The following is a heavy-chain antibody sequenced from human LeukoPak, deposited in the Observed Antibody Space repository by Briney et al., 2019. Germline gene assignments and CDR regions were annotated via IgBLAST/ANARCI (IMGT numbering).Heavy chain of an antibody. D-gene: IGHD6-19*01. J-gene: IGHJ4*02. Sequence: GGSLILSCASSGFSLSTYGVSWVRQPPGKGLEWISGITGTGGSTYYADSVKGRFTVSRDTSKNTLYLQMNSLRAEDTAIYYCAKDHGTAVAGFYYWGQGTLVTVSS. CDR2: ITGTGGST. CDR1: GFSLSTYG. V-gene: IGHV3-23*01. CDR3: AKDHGTAVAGFYY.